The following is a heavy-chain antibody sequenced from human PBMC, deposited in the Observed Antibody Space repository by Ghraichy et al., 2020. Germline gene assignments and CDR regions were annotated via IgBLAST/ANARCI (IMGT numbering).Heavy chain of an antibody. J-gene: IGHJ6*02. CDR1: GYTFTSYD. CDR2: MNPNSGNT. V-gene: IGHV1-8*01. Sequence: SVKVSCKASGYTFTSYDINWVRQATGQGLEWMGWMNPNSGNTGYAQKFQGRVTMTRNTSISTAYMELSSLRSEDTAVYYCARVSYYYYGMDVWGQGTTVTVSS. CDR3: ARVSYYYYGMDV.